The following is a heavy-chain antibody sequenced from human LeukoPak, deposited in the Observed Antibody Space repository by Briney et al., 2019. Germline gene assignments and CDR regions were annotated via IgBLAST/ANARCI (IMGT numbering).Heavy chain of an antibody. CDR1: AGSFNDYY. D-gene: IGHD3-16*01. Sequence: NSSETLSLTCAVYAGSFNDYYWTWIRQAPGKGLEWIGEINHRGRSTYNPSLKSRVTISVDTSKNQFSLRLNSVTAADTAVYKCARARIKRFGDFFTVPTIFDSWGQGTLVTVSS. CDR3: ARARIKRFGDFFTVPTIFDS. V-gene: IGHV4-34*01. CDR2: INHRGRS. J-gene: IGHJ5*01.